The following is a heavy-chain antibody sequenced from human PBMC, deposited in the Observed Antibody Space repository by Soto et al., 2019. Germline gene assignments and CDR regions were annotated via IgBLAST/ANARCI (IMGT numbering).Heavy chain of an antibody. CDR2: INAGNGNT. CDR3: AREDVGNKYSSWSAHFAD. D-gene: IGHD6-6*01. V-gene: IGHV1-3*01. CDR1: GYTFTSYA. J-gene: IGHJ4*02. Sequence: QVQLVQSGAEVKKPGASVKVSCKASGYTFTSYAMHWVRQAPGQRLEWMGWINAGNGNTKYSQKFQGRVTITRDTSASTAYMGLSSLRAEVTAVYYSAREDVGNKYSSWSAHFADCGQGTLVPVSS.